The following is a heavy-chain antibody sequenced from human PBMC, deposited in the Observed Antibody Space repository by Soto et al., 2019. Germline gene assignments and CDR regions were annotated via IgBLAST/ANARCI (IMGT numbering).Heavy chain of an antibody. D-gene: IGHD6-13*01. CDR2: INANSGNT. V-gene: IGHV1-18*01. CDR1: GYTFTHYG. Sequence: GASVKVSCKASGYTFTHYGISWVRQAPGQGLEWMGWINANSGNTNYAQNLQGRVTMTTDTSTSTGYMELRSLRSDDTAVYYCARDDIAAAGDVAFDIWGQGTMVTVSS. CDR3: ARDDIAAAGDVAFDI. J-gene: IGHJ3*02.